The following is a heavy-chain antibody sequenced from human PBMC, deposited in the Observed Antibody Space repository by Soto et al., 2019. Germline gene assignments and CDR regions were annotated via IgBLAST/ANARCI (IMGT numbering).Heavy chain of an antibody. D-gene: IGHD6-6*01. Sequence: EVQLLESGGGLVQPGGSLRLSCATSGFTLSSYAMKRVRQAPGKGMGWVSAISGSGGSTYYADSVKGRFTISRDNSKKTLYLQMNSLRAEDTAVYYCAKDRGSSSSLFDYWGQGTLVTVSS. CDR2: ISGSGGST. CDR3: AKDRGSSSSLFDY. V-gene: IGHV3-23*01. CDR1: GFTLSSYA. J-gene: IGHJ4*02.